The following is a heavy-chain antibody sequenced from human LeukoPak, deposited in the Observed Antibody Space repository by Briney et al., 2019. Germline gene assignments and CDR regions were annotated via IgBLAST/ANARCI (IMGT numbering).Heavy chain of an antibody. CDR2: SRNIAFGETT. J-gene: IGHJ6*02. CDR1: GFTFNDYD. CDR3: TRDSSPWDTDYDYMDV. D-gene: IGHD4/OR15-4a*01. Sequence: GSLRLSCTASGFTFNDYDILWVRQAPAPGLEWGGFSRNIAFGETTEYGASVTGRVTISRDDSKNIAYLQMNSLNTEDSAVYYCTRDSSPWDTDYDYMDVWGQGTTVTVSS. V-gene: IGHV3-49*04.